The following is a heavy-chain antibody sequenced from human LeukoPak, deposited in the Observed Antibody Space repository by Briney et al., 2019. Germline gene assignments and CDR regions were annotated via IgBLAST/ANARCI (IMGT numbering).Heavy chain of an antibody. CDR3: ASRIAVAGNGYNWFDP. J-gene: IGHJ5*02. V-gene: IGHV4-34*01. CDR1: GGSFSGYY. D-gene: IGHD6-19*01. Sequence: PSETLSLTCAVYGGSFSGYYWSWIRQPPGKGLEWIGEINHSGSTNYNPSLKSRVTISVDTSKNQFSLKLSSVTAADTAVYYCASRIAVAGNGYNWFDPWGQGTLVTVSS. CDR2: INHSGST.